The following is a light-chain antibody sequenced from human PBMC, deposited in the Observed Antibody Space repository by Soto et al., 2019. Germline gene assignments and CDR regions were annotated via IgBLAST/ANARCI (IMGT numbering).Light chain of an antibody. Sequence: EIVLTQSPGTLSLSPGERATLSCRASQSVSSYLAWYQQKPGQAPRLLIYGASSRATGIPDRFSGSGSGTDFTLTIIRLEPEDFAVYYCQQYGTTLWTFGQGTKVDIK. CDR1: QSVSSY. CDR2: GAS. CDR3: QQYGTTLWT. J-gene: IGKJ1*01. V-gene: IGKV3-20*01.